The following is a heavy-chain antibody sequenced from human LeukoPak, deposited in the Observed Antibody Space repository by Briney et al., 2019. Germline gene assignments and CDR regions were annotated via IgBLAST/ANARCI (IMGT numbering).Heavy chain of an antibody. Sequence: GGSLRLSCAASGFTFGSYAMSWVRQAPGKGLEWVSDINGSGGSTYYADSVKGRFTISRDNAKNSLYLQMNSLRAEDTAVYYCAELGITMIGGVWGKGTTVTISS. J-gene: IGHJ6*04. CDR3: AELGITMIGGV. CDR1: GFTFGSYA. V-gene: IGHV3-23*01. D-gene: IGHD3-10*02. CDR2: INGSGGST.